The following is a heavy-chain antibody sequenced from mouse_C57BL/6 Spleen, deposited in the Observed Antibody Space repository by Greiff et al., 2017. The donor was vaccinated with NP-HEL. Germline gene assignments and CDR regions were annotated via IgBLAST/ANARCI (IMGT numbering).Heavy chain of an antibody. CDR3: AREIDYYGSTPFAMDY. CDR2: IDPSDSET. J-gene: IGHJ4*01. D-gene: IGHD1-1*01. Sequence: QVQLQQPGAELVRPGSSVKLSCKASGYTFTSYWMHWVKQRPIQGLEWIGNIDPSDSETHYNQKFKDKATLTVDKSSSTAYMQLSSLTSEDSAVYYCAREIDYYGSTPFAMDYWGQGTSVTVSS. V-gene: IGHV1-52*01. CDR1: GYTFTSYW.